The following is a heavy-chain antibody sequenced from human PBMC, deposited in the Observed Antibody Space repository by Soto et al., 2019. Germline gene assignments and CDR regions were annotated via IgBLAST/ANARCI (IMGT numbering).Heavy chain of an antibody. D-gene: IGHD2-2*01. Sequence: GSVKVSCKPSGDTLTSYYMHWVRQAPGQGLEWMGIINPSGGSTSYAQKFQGRVTMTRDTSTSTVYMELSSLRSEDTAVYYCARDLGVIVVVPAAIWGQGTMVTVSS. V-gene: IGHV1-46*01. CDR3: ARDLGVIVVVPAAI. J-gene: IGHJ3*02. CDR1: GDTLTSYY. CDR2: INPSGGST.